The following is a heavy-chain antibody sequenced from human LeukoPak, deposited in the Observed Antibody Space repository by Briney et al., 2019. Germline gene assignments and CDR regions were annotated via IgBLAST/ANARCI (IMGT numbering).Heavy chain of an antibody. J-gene: IGHJ6*02. CDR2: IYYSGST. CDR1: GGSISSYY. Sequence: SDTLALTCTVSGGSISSYYWSWIRQPPGKGLEWIGYIYYSGSTNYNPSLKSRVTISVDTSKNQFSLKLSSVTAADTAVYYCARDLGVWGQGTTVTVSS. V-gene: IGHV4-59*01. CDR3: ARDLGV.